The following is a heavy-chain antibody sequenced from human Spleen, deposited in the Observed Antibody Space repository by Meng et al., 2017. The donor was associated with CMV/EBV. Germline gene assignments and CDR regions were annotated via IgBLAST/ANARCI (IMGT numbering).Heavy chain of an antibody. CDR3: ARAEGLEAAPWFDP. Sequence: ACGGTFSSYTISSVRQAPGQGLEWMGRIIPILGIANYAQKFQGRVTITADKSTSTAYMELSSLRSEDTAVYYCARAEGLEAAPWFDPWGQGTLVTVSS. CDR1: GGTFSSYT. V-gene: IGHV1-69*02. D-gene: IGHD6-6*01. J-gene: IGHJ5*02. CDR2: IIPILGIA.